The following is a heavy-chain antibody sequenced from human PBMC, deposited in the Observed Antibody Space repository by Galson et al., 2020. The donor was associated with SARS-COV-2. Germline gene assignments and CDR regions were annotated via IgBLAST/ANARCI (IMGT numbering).Heavy chain of an antibody. D-gene: IGHD3-9*01. CDR3: ARGYDILTGYLYFDY. CDR1: GFTFSSYA. CDR2: ISYDGSNK. J-gene: IGHJ4*02. Sequence: TGGSLRLSCAASGFTFSSYAMHWVRQAPGKGLEWVAVISYDGSNKYYADSVKCRFTISRDNSKNTLYLQMNSLRAEDTAVYYCARGYDILTGYLYFDYWGQGTLVTVSS. V-gene: IGHV3-30-3*01.